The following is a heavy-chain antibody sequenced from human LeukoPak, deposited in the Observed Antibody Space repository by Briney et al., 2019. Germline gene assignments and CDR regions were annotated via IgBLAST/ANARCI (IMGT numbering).Heavy chain of an antibody. Sequence: GGSLRLSCAASGFTFDNYAMSWGRQAPGKGLEWVSSIRGNGENTYYAGSVKGRFTISRDKSKNTLYLYMYSLTGEDTAIYHCANEVHGSGSIFLEYWGQGTQVTVSS. CDR2: IRGNGENT. J-gene: IGHJ4*02. D-gene: IGHD3-10*01. CDR3: ANEVHGSGSIFLEY. V-gene: IGHV3-23*01. CDR1: GFTFDNYA.